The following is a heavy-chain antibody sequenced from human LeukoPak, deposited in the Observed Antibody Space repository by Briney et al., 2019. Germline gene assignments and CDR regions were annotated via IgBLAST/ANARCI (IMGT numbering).Heavy chain of an antibody. D-gene: IGHD2-15*01. V-gene: IGHV3-15*01. CDR2: IRCKTDGETT. CDR3: AKGYCGGGSCYSGFL. J-gene: IGHJ4*02. Sequence: AGGSLRLSCAASGFTFSNAWMSWVRQAPGKGLEWVGRIRCKTDGETTDYAAPVKGRFTISRDDSQNSLYLQMNSLKTEDTAVYYCAKGYCGGGSCYSGFLWGQGTLVTVSS. CDR1: GFTFSNAW.